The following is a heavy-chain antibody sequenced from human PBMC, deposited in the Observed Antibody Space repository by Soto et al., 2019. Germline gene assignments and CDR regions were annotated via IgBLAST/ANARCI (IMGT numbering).Heavy chain of an antibody. D-gene: IGHD3-10*01. J-gene: IGHJ4*02. CDR1: GFTFSSYA. V-gene: IGHV3-23*01. Sequence: GGSLRLSCAASGFTFSSYAMSWVRQAPGKGLEWVSAISGSGGSTYYADSVKGRFTISRDNSKNTLYLQMNSLRAEDTAVYYCAKVYYYYGSGSYSMDYWGQGTLVTVPQ. CDR3: AKVYYYYGSGSYSMDY. CDR2: ISGSGGST.